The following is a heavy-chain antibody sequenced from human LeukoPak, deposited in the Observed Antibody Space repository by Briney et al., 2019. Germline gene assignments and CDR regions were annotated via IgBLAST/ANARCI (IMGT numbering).Heavy chain of an antibody. CDR1: GYSISSGFY. CDR2: IYHSGST. D-gene: IGHD1-26*01. J-gene: IGHJ4*02. V-gene: IGHV4-38-2*02. Sequence: PSETLSLTCTVSGYSISSGFYWGWIRQPPGKGLEWIGSIYHSGSTHYNSSLKSRVTISVDTSKNQLSLKLSSVTAADTAVYYCARGVGLTQGGSFDYWGQGTLVTVSS. CDR3: ARGVGLTQGGSFDY.